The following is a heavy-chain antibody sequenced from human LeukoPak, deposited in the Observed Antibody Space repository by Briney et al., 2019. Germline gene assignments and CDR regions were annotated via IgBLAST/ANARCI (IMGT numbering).Heavy chain of an antibody. CDR3: ARSAARLNYYYYMDV. CDR2: IIPIFGKA. CDR1: GGTFSSYS. J-gene: IGHJ6*03. D-gene: IGHD6-6*01. V-gene: IGHV1-69*01. Sequence: SVKVSCKASGGTFSSYSISWVRQAPGQGLEWMGGIIPIFGKANYAQKFQGRVTITADESTSTAYMELSSLRSEDTAVYYCARSAARLNYYYYMDVWGKGTTVTVSS.